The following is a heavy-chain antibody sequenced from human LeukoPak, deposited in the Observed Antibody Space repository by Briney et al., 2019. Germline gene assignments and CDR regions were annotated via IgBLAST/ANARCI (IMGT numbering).Heavy chain of an antibody. CDR2: IIGSSSTI. J-gene: IGHJ6*03. V-gene: IGHV3-48*01. Sequence: GGSLRLSCAASGFTFSTYSMNWVRQPPGKGRGGVYYIIGSSSTIYYADSVKGRFTISRDNAKNSLYLQMNSLRAEDTAVYYCARENARGDHADYYYYMDVWGKGTTVTVSS. CDR1: GFTFSTYS. D-gene: IGHD2-21*02. CDR3: ARENARGDHADYYYYMDV.